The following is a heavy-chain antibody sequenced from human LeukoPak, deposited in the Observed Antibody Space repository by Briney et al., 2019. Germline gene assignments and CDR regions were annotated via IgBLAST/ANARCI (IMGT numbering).Heavy chain of an antibody. D-gene: IGHD3-10*01. CDR3: ASGERVLNWFDP. CDR2: IYDSGST. CDR1: GGSISSYY. V-gene: IGHV4-59*01. Sequence: SETLSLTCTVSGGSISSYYWSWIRQPPGKGLEWIGYIYDSGSTNYNPSLKSRVTISVDTSKNQFSLKLSSVTAADTAVYYCASGERVLNWFDPWGQGTLVTVSS. J-gene: IGHJ5*02.